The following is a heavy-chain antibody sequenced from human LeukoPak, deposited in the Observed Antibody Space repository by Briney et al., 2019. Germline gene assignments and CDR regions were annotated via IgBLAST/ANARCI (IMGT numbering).Heavy chain of an antibody. D-gene: IGHD3-10*01. CDR2: VSPTSGKT. V-gene: IGHV1-8*01. CDR1: GYTFTNYD. J-gene: IGHJ2*01. Sequence: GASVKVSFKASGYTFTNYDFNWVRQATGQGLEWMGWVSPTSGKTEYAQKFQGRVTMTRDASISTVYMELNSLRSEDTAVYYCARGRVVWFGAGWYYDLWGRGTLVTVSS. CDR3: ARGRVVWFGAGWYYDL.